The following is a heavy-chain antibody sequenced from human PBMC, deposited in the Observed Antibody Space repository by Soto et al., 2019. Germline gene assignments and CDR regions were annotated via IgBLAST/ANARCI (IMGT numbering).Heavy chain of an antibody. J-gene: IGHJ4*02. CDR2: INAGNGNT. Sequence: GASVKVSCKASGYTFTSYAMHWVRQAPGQRLEWMGWINAGNGNTKYSQKFQGRVTITRDTSASTAYMELSSLRSEDTAVYYCARWGSSPSTRTYYFDYWGQGTLVTVSS. CDR3: ARWGSSPSTRTYYFDY. CDR1: GYTFTSYA. D-gene: IGHD6-6*01. V-gene: IGHV1-3*01.